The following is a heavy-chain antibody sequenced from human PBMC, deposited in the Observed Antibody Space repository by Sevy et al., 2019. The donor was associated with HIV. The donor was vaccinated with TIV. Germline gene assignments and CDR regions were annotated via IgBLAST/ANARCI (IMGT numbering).Heavy chain of an antibody. CDR1: GGSVSTDSYY. CDR2: LFYSGRT. CDR3: ARCRSPYGDYATGSFDY. J-gene: IGHJ4*02. V-gene: IGHV4-61*01. D-gene: IGHD4-17*01. Sequence: SETLSLTCTVSGGSVSTDSYYWSWVRQPPGKGLGWVGYLFYSGRTNYNPSLKSRVTISLDTSKNQFSLKLSSVTAADTAVYYCARCRSPYGDYATGSFDYWGQGALVTVSS.